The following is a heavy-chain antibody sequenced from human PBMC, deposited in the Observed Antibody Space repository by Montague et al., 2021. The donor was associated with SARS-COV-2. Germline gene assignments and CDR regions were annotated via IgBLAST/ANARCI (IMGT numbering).Heavy chain of an antibody. V-gene: IGHV3-21*01. CDR1: GFTFSSYS. Sequence: SLRLSCAASGFTFSSYSMNWVRQAPGKGLEWVSSISSSSSYIYXXXSXKGRFTISRDNAKNSLYLQMNSLRAEDTAVYYCASGKWELLPFDYWGQGTLVTVSS. D-gene: IGHD1-26*01. J-gene: IGHJ4*02. CDR2: ISSSSSYI. CDR3: ASGKWELLPFDY.